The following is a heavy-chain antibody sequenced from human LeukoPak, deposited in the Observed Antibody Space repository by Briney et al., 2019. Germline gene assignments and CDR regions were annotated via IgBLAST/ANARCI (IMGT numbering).Heavy chain of an antibody. Sequence: SQTLSLTRAISGDSVSSNSAAWNWIRQSPSRGLEWLGRTYYRSKWYNDYAVSVKSRITINPDTSKNQFSLQLNSVTPEDTAVYYCARAIGRDGYNLPDYWGQGTLVTVSS. CDR3: ARAIGRDGYNLPDY. CDR2: TYYRSKWYN. V-gene: IGHV6-1*01. J-gene: IGHJ4*02. D-gene: IGHD5-12*01. CDR1: GDSVSSNSAA.